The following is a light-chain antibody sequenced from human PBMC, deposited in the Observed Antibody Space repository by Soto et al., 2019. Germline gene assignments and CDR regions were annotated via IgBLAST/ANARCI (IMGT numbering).Light chain of an antibody. CDR3: SSYTSSSTYV. CDR2: DVS. J-gene: IGLJ1*01. Sequence: QSALTQPASVSGSPGQSITISCTGTSGDVGGYNYVSWYQQHPGKAPKLMIYDVSNRPSGVSNRFSGSKSGNTASLTISGLQAEDEADYYCSSYTSSSTYVFGTGIKVTVL. V-gene: IGLV2-14*01. CDR1: SGDVGGYNY.